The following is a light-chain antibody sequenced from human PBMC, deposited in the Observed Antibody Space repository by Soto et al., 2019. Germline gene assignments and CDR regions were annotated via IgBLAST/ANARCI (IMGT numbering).Light chain of an antibody. J-gene: IGKJ1*01. V-gene: IGKV3-15*01. Sequence: EIVMTQSPATLSVSPGERATLSCRASQSVSSKLAWYQQKPGQAPRLLIYDASTMSTGIPARFSGSGSGTEVTLNISSLQSEDFAASYCQQYNNWPPWTFGQGTKVEIK. CDR1: QSVSSK. CDR3: QQYNNWPPWT. CDR2: DAS.